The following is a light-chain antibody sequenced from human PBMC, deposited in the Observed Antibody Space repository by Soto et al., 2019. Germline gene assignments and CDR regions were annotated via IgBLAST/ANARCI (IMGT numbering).Light chain of an antibody. J-gene: IGLJ2*01. CDR1: SSSIGSNY. V-gene: IGLV1-47*01. Sequence: QSVLTQPPSASGTPGQRVTISCSESSSSIGSNYIYWYQQLPGTAPKLLIYRDSQRPSGVPDRFSGSKSGTSASLAISGLRSEDEADYFCSSYTSSSTHVIFGGGTKLTVL. CDR3: SSYTSSSTHVI. CDR2: RDS.